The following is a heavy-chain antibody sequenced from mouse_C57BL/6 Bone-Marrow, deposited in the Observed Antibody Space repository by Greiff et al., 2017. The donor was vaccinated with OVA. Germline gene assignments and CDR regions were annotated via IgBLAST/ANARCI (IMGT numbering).Heavy chain of an antibody. J-gene: IGHJ4*01. CDR1: GYTFTSYG. D-gene: IGHD1-1*01. CDR3: AREDYYGSDYAMDY. V-gene: IGHV1-81*01. CDR2: IYPRSGNT. Sequence: VQLQQSGAELARPGASVKLSCKASGYTFTSYGISWVKQRTGQGLEWIGEIYPRSGNTYYNEKFKGKATLTADKSSSTAYMELRSLTSEDSAVYFCAREDYYGSDYAMDYWGQGTSVTVSS.